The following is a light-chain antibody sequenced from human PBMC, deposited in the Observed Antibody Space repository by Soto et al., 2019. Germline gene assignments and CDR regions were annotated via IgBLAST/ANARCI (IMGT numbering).Light chain of an antibody. J-gene: IGKJ1*01. CDR1: QDISTY. V-gene: IGKV1-9*01. Sequence: DIQLTQSPSSLSASVGDRVSITCRASQDISTYLVWFQQKPGKAPKLLIHTASTLQGGVPSRFCGSGSGTEFTLTIDNLQSEDFATYYCQQLTSFPRTFGQGTKVEIK. CDR2: TAS. CDR3: QQLTSFPRT.